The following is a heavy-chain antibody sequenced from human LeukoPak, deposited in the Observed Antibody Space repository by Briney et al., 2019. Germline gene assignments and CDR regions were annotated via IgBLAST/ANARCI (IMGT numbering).Heavy chain of an antibody. CDR2: ISYDGSNK. CDR1: GFTFSSYA. CDR3: ARTLRGNRIAVAGTSFDY. Sequence: GRSLRLSCAASGFTFSSYAMHWDRQAPGKGLEWVAVISYDGSNKYYADSVKGRFTISRDNSKNTLYLQMNSLRAEDTAVYYCARTLRGNRIAVAGTSFDYWGQGTLVTVSS. D-gene: IGHD6-19*01. V-gene: IGHV3-30*04. J-gene: IGHJ4*02.